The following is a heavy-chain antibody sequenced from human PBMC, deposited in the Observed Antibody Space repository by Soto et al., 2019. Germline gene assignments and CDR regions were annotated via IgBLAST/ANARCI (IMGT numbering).Heavy chain of an antibody. Sequence: EVQVLESGGGLIQPGGSLRLSCAASGFNFNSYAMSWVRQALGKGLEWVAHIGANGDSTYYADSVKGRFTISRDNSQNTVYLQTNSLRVDDTAVYYCAGGTSLAYWGQGTLVTVSA. CDR3: AGGTSLAY. CDR1: GFNFNSYA. V-gene: IGHV3-23*01. D-gene: IGHD3-16*01. CDR2: IGANGDST. J-gene: IGHJ4*02.